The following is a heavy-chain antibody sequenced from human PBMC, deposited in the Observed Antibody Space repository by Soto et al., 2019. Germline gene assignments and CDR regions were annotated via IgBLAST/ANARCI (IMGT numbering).Heavy chain of an antibody. CDR2: MIPNSGNT. D-gene: IGHD3-3*01. Sequence: ASVKVSCKASGYTFTSYDINWVRQATGQGLEWMGWMIPNSGNTGYAQKFQGRVTMTRNTSISTAYMELSSLRSEDTAVYYCARARSPNTIFGVVMTNWFDPWGQGTLVTVSS. CDR1: GYTFTSYD. J-gene: IGHJ5*02. CDR3: ARARSPNTIFGVVMTNWFDP. V-gene: IGHV1-8*01.